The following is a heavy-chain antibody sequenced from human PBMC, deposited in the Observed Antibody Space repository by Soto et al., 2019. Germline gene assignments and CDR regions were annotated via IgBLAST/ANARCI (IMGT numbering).Heavy chain of an antibody. J-gene: IGHJ4*02. CDR2: ISPNSGAT. Sequence: ASGKVSCKASGYTFTSYGIIWVRQAPGQGIERMGYISPNSGATTYAQNLQGRLTLTTDTSTSTAYMELRSLSSDDTAIYYRVSVMWILRGPQNFFDCWGLGALVTGFS. CDR3: VSVMWILRGPQNFFDC. CDR1: GYTFTSYG. D-gene: IGHD5-12*01. V-gene: IGHV1-18*01.